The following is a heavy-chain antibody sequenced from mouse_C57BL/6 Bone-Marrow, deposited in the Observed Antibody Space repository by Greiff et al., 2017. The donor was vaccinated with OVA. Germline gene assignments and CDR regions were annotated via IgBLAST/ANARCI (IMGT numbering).Heavy chain of an antibody. V-gene: IGHV1-19*01. J-gene: IGHJ2*01. CDR2: INPYNGGT. Sequence: EVHLVESGPVLVKPGASVKMSCKASGYTFTDYYMNWVKQSHGKSLEWIGVINPYNGGTSYNQKFKGKATLTVDKSSSTAYMELNSLTSEDSAVYYCARDYGSSSSYWGQGTTLTVSS. CDR3: ARDYGSSSSY. D-gene: IGHD1-1*01. CDR1: GYTFTDYY.